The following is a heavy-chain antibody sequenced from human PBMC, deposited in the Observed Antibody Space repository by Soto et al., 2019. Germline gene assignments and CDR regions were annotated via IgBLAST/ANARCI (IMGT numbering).Heavy chain of an antibody. CDR1: GGTFSSYA. CDR2: IIPIFGTA. J-gene: IGHJ2*01. D-gene: IGHD6-19*01. CDR3: ARWRVAVADYWYFDL. V-gene: IGHV1-69*01. Sequence: QVQLVQSGAEVKKPGSSVKVSCKASGGTFSSYAISWVRQAPGQGLAWMGGIIPIFGTANYAQKFQGRVKITADESTSTANMELSSLRSEDTAVYYCARWRVAVADYWYFDLWGRGTLVTVSS.